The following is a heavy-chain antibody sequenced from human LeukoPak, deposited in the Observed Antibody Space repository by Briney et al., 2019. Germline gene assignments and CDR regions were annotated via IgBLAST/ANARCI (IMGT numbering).Heavy chain of an antibody. D-gene: IGHD4-17*01. Sequence: ASVKVSCKASGYTFTGYYMHWVRQAPGQGLEWMGWINPNSGGTNYAQKFQGRVTMTRDTSISTAYMELSRLRSDDTAVYYCARESTDTVTTSWFDPWGQGTLVTVSS. CDR2: INPNSGGT. V-gene: IGHV1-2*02. CDR1: GYTFTGYY. J-gene: IGHJ5*02. CDR3: ARESTDTVTTSWFDP.